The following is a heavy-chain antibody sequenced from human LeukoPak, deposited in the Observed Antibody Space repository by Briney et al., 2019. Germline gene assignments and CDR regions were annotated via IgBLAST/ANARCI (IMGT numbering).Heavy chain of an antibody. CDR1: GGSISVSSYY. CDR3: ARVRRRYYDSSGLYYFDY. D-gene: IGHD3-22*01. CDR2: IYHSGST. V-gene: IGHV4-39*01. Sequence: PSETLSLTCTVSGGSISVSSYYWAWIRQPPGKGLEWIGSIYHSGSTYYKPSRKSRVTISVDTSKNQFSLKLISVTAADTAVYYCARVRRRYYDSSGLYYFDYWGQGTLVTVSS. J-gene: IGHJ4*02.